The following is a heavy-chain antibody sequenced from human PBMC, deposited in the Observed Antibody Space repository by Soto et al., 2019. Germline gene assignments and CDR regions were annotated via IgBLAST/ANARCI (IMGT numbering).Heavy chain of an antibody. CDR1: GRSISSSSYY. CDR3: ARDVVVEMATISPRDDAFDI. V-gene: IGHV4-39*02. J-gene: IGHJ3*02. Sequence: PSETLSLTCTVSGRSISSSSYYWGWIRQPPGKGLEWIGSIYYSGSTYYNPSLKSRVTISVDTSKNQFSLKLSSVTAADTAVYYCARDVVVEMATISPRDDAFDIWGQGTMVTVSS. CDR2: IYYSGST. D-gene: IGHD2-15*01.